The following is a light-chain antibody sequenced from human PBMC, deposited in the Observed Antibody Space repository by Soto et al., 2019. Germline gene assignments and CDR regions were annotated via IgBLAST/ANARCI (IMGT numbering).Light chain of an antibody. J-gene: IGKJ5*01. CDR2: AAS. CDR3: QQYNTYST. Sequence: DIQMTQSPSSLSASVGDGFTITCRASQSISSYLNWYQQKPGKAPKLLIYAASSLQSGVPARFSGSGSGTEFTLTISSLQPDDFATYYCQQYNTYSTFGQGTRLEIK. CDR1: QSISSY. V-gene: IGKV1-39*01.